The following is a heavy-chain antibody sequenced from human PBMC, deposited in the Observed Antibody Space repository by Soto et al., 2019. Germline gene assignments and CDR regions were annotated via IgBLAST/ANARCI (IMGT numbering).Heavy chain of an antibody. Sequence: SVKVSCKASGGTFSSYTISWVRQAPGQGLEWMGRIIPILGIANYAQKFQGRVTITADKSTSTAYMELSSLRSEDTAVYYCARREKYYDFWSGYSRTNYFDYWGQGTLVTVSS. CDR1: GGTFSSYT. V-gene: IGHV1-69*02. CDR2: IIPILGIA. D-gene: IGHD3-3*01. J-gene: IGHJ4*02. CDR3: ARREKYYDFWSGYSRTNYFDY.